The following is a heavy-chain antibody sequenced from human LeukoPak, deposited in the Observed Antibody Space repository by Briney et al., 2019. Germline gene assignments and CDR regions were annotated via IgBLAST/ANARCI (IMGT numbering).Heavy chain of an antibody. CDR3: VKDGLLLGSRRGWFDP. CDR1: GFTFDDYA. V-gene: IGHV3-9*01. CDR2: ISWNSINI. J-gene: IGHJ5*02. Sequence: GGSLRLSCAASGFTFDDYAMHWVRQAPGEGLEWVSGISWNSINIGYADSVKGRFTISRDNAKNSLYLQMNRLRVEDTAFYYCVKDGLLLGSRRGWFDPWGQGTLVTVSS. D-gene: IGHD3-10*01.